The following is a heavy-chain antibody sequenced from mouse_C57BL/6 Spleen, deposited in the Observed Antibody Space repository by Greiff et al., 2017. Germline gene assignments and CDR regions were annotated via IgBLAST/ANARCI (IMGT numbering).Heavy chain of an antibody. V-gene: IGHV14-1*01. J-gene: IGHJ3*01. D-gene: IGHD1-1*01. CDR2: IDPEDGDT. CDR1: GFNIKDYY. Sequence: VHVKQSGAELVRPGASVKLSCTASGFNIKDYYMHWVKQRPEQGLEWIGRIDPEDGDTEYAPKFQGKATMTADTSSNPAYLQLSSLTSEDTAVYYCTTHGSSSAWFAYGGQGTLVTVSA. CDR3: TTHGSSSAWFAY.